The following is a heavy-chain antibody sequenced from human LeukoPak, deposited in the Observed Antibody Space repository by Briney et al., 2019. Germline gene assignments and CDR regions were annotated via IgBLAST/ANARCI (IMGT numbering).Heavy chain of an antibody. J-gene: IGHJ4*02. Sequence: PGGSLRLSCAASGFSFNSDWMDWVRQAPGKGLEWVANIKHDESEKNYLDSVKGRFTISRDNAQNSLYLQMNGLRVEDTAVYYRKRRLDDWGQGTLVTVSS. CDR2: IKHDESEK. D-gene: IGHD3-16*01. CDR1: GFSFNSDW. V-gene: IGHV3-7*01. CDR3: KRRLDD.